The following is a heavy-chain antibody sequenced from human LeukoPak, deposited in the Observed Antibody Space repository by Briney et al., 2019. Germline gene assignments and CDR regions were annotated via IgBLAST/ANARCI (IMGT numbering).Heavy chain of an antibody. CDR2: TRNKANSYTT. CDR1: GFTFSDHY. V-gene: IGHV3-72*01. J-gene: IGHJ4*02. D-gene: IGHD1-26*01. Sequence: GGSLRLSCAASGFTFSDHYMDWVRQAPGKGLEWVGRTRNKANSYTTEYAASVKGRFTISRDDSKNSVYLQMNSLKTEDAAVYYCARDDSGSYSLDYWGQGTLVTVSS. CDR3: ARDDSGSYSLDY.